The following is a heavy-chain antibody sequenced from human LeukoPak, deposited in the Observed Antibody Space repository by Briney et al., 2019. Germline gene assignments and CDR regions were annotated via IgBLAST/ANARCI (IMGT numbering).Heavy chain of an antibody. D-gene: IGHD7-27*01. Sequence: GGSLRLSCAASGFSFSSYGMHWVRQAPGKGPEWVANIKQDGNEKYYVDSVKGRFIISRDNAKNSLYLQMNSLRAEDTAVYYCVRDGDDYWGQGTLVIVSS. CDR1: GFSFSSYG. CDR3: VRDGDDY. J-gene: IGHJ4*02. CDR2: IKQDGNEK. V-gene: IGHV3-7*01.